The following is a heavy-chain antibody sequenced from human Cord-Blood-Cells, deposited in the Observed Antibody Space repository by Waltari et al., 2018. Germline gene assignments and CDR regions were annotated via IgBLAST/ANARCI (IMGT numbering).Heavy chain of an antibody. V-gene: IGHV1-2*02. CDR3: ARVPVLYSSSWSFDY. CDR1: GYTFTGYY. J-gene: IGHJ4*02. D-gene: IGHD6-13*01. Sequence: QVPLVQSGAEVKKPGASVKVSCKASGYTFTGYYMHWVRPAPGQGLEWMGWINPNSGGTNYAQKFQGRVTMTRDTSISTAYMELSRLRSDDTAVYYCARVPVLYSSSWSFDYWGQGTLVTVSS. CDR2: INPNSGGT.